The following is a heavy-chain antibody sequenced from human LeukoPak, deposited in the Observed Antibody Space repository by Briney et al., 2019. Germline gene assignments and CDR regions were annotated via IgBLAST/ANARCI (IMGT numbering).Heavy chain of an antibody. J-gene: IGHJ4*02. D-gene: IGHD3-3*01. CDR2: IRYDGSNK. CDR1: GFTFSSYG. Sequence: PGGSLRLSCAASGFTFSSYGMHWVRQAPGKGLEWVAFIRYDGSNKYYADSVKGRFTISRDNSKNMVYLQMSNLRAEDTAVYYCARDFYDFWSGYWVWGQGTLVTVSS. V-gene: IGHV3-30*02. CDR3: ARDFYDFWSGYWV.